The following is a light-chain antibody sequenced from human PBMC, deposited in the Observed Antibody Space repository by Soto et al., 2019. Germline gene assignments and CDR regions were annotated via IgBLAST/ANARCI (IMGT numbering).Light chain of an antibody. CDR2: GSS. J-gene: IGKJ2*01. CDR3: QQYGSSLPYT. V-gene: IGKV3-20*01. CDR1: QSVSNNY. Sequence: EVVLTQSPGTLALSPGERATLSCRASQSVSNNYLAWYQQKPGQAPRLLIFGSSDRATGVPERFSGSGSGTDFTLTISRLEPEDFAVYYCQQYGSSLPYTFGQGTKLAI.